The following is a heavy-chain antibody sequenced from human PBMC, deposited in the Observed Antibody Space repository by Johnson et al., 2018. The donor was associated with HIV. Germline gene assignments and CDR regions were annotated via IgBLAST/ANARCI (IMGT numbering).Heavy chain of an antibody. CDR2: IWYDGSNK. D-gene: IGHD1-26*01. Sequence: QVQLVESGGGVVQPGRSLRLSCAASGFTFSSYGMHWVRQAPGKGLEWVAVIWYDGSNKYYADSVKGRFTISRDNSKSMLYLQMNSLRAEDTAVYYCAKTQWELLGVGAFDIWGQGTMVTVSS. V-gene: IGHV3-33*06. J-gene: IGHJ3*02. CDR1: GFTFSSYG. CDR3: AKTQWELLGVGAFDI.